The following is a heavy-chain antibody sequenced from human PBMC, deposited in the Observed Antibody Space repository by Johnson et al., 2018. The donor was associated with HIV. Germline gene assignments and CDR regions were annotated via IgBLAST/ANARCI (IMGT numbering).Heavy chain of an antibody. V-gene: IGHV3-72*01. CDR1: GYTFDDYG. CDR2: TRNKANSYTT. J-gene: IGHJ3*01. D-gene: IGHD3-3*01. CDR3: ARDHDGL. Sequence: VQLVESGGGVVRPGGSLRLSCAASGYTFDDYGMSWVRQAPGKGLEWVGRTRNKANSYTTDYAAPVKGRFTISRDDSKNTLYLQMNSLRAEYTAVYYCARDHDGLWGQGTMVTVSS.